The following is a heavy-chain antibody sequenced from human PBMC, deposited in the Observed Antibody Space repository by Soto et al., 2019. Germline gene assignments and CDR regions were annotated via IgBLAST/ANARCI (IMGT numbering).Heavy chain of an antibody. CDR2: ISVYHVNT. Sequence: QVQLVQSGAEVKKPGASVTVSCQASGFTFNTYVITWVRQAPGQGLEWLGWISVYHVNTNYAQKVHGRDTMPTDTSTSTAYIEQRSLRSGDTAVYYCARGGSGSYRLCDSWCQRTLVTVTS. CDR1: GFTFNTYV. J-gene: IGHJ5*01. D-gene: IGHD1-26*01. V-gene: IGHV1-18*01. CDR3: ARGGSGSYRLCDS.